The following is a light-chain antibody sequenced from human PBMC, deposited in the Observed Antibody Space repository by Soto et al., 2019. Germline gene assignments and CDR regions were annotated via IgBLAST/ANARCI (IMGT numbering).Light chain of an antibody. Sequence: DFVMTQSPDSLAVSLGERATINCKSSQSVLYGSNHKNYLAWYQQKPRQPPKLLINLASTRQSGVPERFSGSGPGTDFNLTISSLQAEDVAVYYCQRYYGIPLTFGGGTRVEIK. CDR1: QSVLYGSNHKNY. J-gene: IGKJ4*01. V-gene: IGKV4-1*01. CDR3: QRYYGIPLT. CDR2: LAS.